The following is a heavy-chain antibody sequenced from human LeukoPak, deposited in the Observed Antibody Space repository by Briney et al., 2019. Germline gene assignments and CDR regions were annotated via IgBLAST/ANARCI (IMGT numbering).Heavy chain of an antibody. Sequence: GASVKVSCKASGGTFSSYAISWVRQAPGQGLEWMGRIIPILGIANYAQKFQGRVTITADKFTGTAYMELSSLRSEDTAVYYCARNTMVRGVIILFDYWGQGTLVTVSS. V-gene: IGHV1-69*04. J-gene: IGHJ4*02. D-gene: IGHD3-10*01. CDR1: GGTFSSYA. CDR2: IIPILGIA. CDR3: ARNTMVRGVIILFDY.